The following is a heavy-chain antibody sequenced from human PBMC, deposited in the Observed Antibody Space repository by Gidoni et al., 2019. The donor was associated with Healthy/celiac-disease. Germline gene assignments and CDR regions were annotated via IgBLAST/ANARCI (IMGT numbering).Heavy chain of an antibody. CDR1: GGSISSSSYY. Sequence: VKPSETLSLTCTVSGGSISSSSYYWGWIRQPPGKGLEWIGSIYYSGSTYYNPYLKSRVTISVDTSKNQFSLKLSSVTAADTAVYYCARLGRDGYNFDYWGQGTLVTVSS. CDR3: ARLGRDGYNFDY. V-gene: IGHV4-39*01. CDR2: IYYSGST. J-gene: IGHJ4*02. D-gene: IGHD5-12*01.